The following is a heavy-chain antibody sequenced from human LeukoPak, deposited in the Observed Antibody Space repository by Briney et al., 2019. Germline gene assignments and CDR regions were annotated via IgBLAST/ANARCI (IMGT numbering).Heavy chain of an antibody. CDR2: ISYDGSNK. J-gene: IGHJ4*02. V-gene: IGHV3-30-3*01. CDR3: ARVLPGYSSGWSGFDY. CDR1: GFTFSSYA. D-gene: IGHD6-19*01. Sequence: PGGSLRLSCAASGFTFSSYAMHWVRQAPGKGLEWVAVISYDGSNKYYADSVKGRFTISRDNSKNTLYLQMNSLRAEDTAVYYCARVLPGYSSGWSGFDYWGQGTLVTVSS.